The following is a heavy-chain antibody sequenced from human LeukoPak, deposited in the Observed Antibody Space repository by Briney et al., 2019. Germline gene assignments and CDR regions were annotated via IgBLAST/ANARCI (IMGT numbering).Heavy chain of an antibody. CDR2: IYPGDSDT. Sequence: PGESLQISSQGSGYRFTSYWIGWVCQLPGKGLEWMGIIYPGDSDTRYSPSFQGQVTISADKSISTAYLQWSSLKASDTAMYYCARGFHGDYIHYFDYWGQGTLVTVSS. CDR1: GYRFTSYW. D-gene: IGHD4-17*01. CDR3: ARGFHGDYIHYFDY. V-gene: IGHV5-51*01. J-gene: IGHJ4*02.